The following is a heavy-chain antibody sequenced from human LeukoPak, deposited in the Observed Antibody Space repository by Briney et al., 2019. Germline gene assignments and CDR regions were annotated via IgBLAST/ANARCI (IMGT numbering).Heavy chain of an antibody. V-gene: IGHV4-30-2*03. Sequence: SQTLSLTCTVSGGSISSGGYYWSWIRQPPGKGLEWIGYIYHSGSTYYNPSLKSRVTISVDTSKNQFSLKLSSVTAADTAVYYCARHQTGGIAVAGTQYYFDYWGQGTLVTVSS. D-gene: IGHD6-19*01. J-gene: IGHJ4*02. CDR2: IYHSGST. CDR3: ARHQTGGIAVAGTQYYFDY. CDR1: GGSISSGGYY.